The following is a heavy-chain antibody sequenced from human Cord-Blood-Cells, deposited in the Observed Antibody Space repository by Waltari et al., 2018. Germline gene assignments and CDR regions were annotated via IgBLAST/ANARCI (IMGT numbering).Heavy chain of an antibody. Sequence: QVQLQELGPGLVKPSETLSLTCTVSGGSISSYYWSWIRPPAGTGLEWIGRIYTSGSTNYNPSLKSRVTMSVDTSKNQFSLKLSSVTAADTAVYYCARDKGYCSSTSCYVWYFDLWGRGTLVTVSS. V-gene: IGHV4-4*07. J-gene: IGHJ2*01. CDR3: ARDKGYCSSTSCYVWYFDL. CDR1: GGSISSYY. CDR2: IYTSGST. D-gene: IGHD2-2*01.